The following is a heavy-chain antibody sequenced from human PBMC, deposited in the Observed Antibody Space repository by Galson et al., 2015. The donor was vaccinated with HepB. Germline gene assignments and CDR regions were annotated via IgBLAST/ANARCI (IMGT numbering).Heavy chain of an antibody. V-gene: IGHV3-64*01. CDR1: GFTFSSSA. CDR2: ISSDGGRT. D-gene: IGHD3/OR15-3a*01. J-gene: IGHJ4*02. CDR3: ARWTGTELDY. Sequence: SLRLSCAASGFTFSSSAMHWVRQALGKGLEHVSAISSDGGRTYYANSVKGRFSVSRDNSKNTLYLQMGSLRVEDMAVYYCARWTGTELDYWGQGTLVTVSS.